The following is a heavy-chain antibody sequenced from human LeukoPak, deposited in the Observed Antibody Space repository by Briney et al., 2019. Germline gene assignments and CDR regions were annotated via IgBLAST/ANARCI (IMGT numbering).Heavy chain of an antibody. Sequence: ASVKVSCKASGYTFTRYGISWVRQVPGQGLEWMGWINAYNGNTNYAQKLQGRVTMTTDTSTSTAYMELRSLRSDDTAVYYCARVAKRSLDYYGSGTDAFDIWGQGTMVTVSS. CDR3: ARVAKRSLDYYGSGTDAFDI. CDR2: INAYNGNT. V-gene: IGHV1-18*01. D-gene: IGHD3-10*01. CDR1: GYTFTRYG. J-gene: IGHJ3*02.